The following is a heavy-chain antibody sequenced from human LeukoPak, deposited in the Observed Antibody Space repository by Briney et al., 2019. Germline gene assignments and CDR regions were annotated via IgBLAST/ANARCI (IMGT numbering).Heavy chain of an antibody. Sequence: GGSLRLSCAASGFTFSSYAMHWVRQAPGKGREGVAVISYDGSNKYYADSVKGRFTISRDDSKKTLYLQMNSLRAEDTAVYYCAREGQPYNWFDPWGQGTLVTVSS. D-gene: IGHD6-13*01. J-gene: IGHJ5*02. V-gene: IGHV3-30*01. CDR1: GFTFSSYA. CDR2: ISYDGSNK. CDR3: AREGQPYNWFDP.